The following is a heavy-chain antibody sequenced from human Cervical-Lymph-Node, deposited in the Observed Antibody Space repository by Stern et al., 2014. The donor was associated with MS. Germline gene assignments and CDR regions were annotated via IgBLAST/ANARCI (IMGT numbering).Heavy chain of an antibody. D-gene: IGHD4-17*01. CDR1: GGSISSGGYF. CDR3: ARGGDGDYYFNYGMDV. CDR2: IDSGAGT. J-gene: IGHJ6*02. V-gene: IGHV4-61*02. Sequence: QVQLVESGPGLVKPSQTLSLTCTVSGGSISSGGYFWSWVRQPAGKGLEWIGRIDSGAGTNYTPSLKGRFPLSGDPSKNKFSLKRSCGTAADTAVYYCARGGDGDYYFNYGMDVWGQGTTVTVSS.